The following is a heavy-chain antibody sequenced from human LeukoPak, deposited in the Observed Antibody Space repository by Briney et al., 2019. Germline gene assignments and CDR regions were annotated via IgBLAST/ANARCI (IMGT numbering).Heavy chain of an antibody. V-gene: IGHV4-59*01. J-gene: IGHJ4*02. CDR1: GGSISSYY. D-gene: IGHD3-22*01. Sequence: SETLSLTCTVSGGSISSYYWSWIRQPPGKGLEWIGYIYYSGSINYNPSLRSRVTILVGTSKNQFSLKLSSVTAADTAVYYCARVSMIRGFDYWGQGTLVTVSS. CDR3: ARVSMIRGFDY. CDR2: IYYSGSI.